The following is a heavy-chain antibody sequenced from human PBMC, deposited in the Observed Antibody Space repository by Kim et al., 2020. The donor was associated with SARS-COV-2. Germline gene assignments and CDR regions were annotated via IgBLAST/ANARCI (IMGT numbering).Heavy chain of an antibody. V-gene: IGHV3-11*06. J-gene: IGHJ4*02. Sequence: VKGRFTISRDNAKNSLYLQMNSLRAEDTAVYYCARAVRYYDILTGYYSDYWGQGTLVTVSS. CDR3: ARAVRYYDILTGYYSDY. D-gene: IGHD3-9*01.